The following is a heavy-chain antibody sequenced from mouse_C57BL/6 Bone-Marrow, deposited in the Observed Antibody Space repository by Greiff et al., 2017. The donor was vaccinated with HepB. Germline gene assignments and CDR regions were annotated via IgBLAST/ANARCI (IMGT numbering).Heavy chain of an antibody. J-gene: IGHJ1*03. D-gene: IGHD1-1*01. CDR2: IRNKANGYTT. CDR1: GFTFTDYY. CDR3: ARRGVTTVVARWYFDV. V-gene: IGHV7-3*01. Sequence: EVKLMESGGGLVQPGGSLSLSCAASGFTFTDYYMSWVRQPPGKALEWLGFIRNKANGYTTEYSASVKGRFTISRDNSQSILYLQMNALRAEDSATYYCARRGVTTVVARWYFDVWGTGTTVTVSS.